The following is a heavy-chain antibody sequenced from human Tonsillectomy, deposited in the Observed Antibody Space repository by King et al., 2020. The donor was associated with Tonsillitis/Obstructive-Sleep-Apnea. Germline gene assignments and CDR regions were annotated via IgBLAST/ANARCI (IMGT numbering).Heavy chain of an antibody. CDR1: GYTFTSYY. D-gene: IGHD5-24*01. V-gene: IGHV1-46*01. J-gene: IGHJ3*02. CDR3: ARIVQYGYTLIDAFDI. Sequence: QLVQSGAEVKKPGASVKVSCKASGYTFTSYYIHWVRQAPGQGLEWMGIINASVGSTTYAVEFQGRVTMTRDTSTSTVYMELSSLRSEDTAIYYCARIVQYGYTLIDAFDIWGPGTIGTGSS. CDR2: INASVGST.